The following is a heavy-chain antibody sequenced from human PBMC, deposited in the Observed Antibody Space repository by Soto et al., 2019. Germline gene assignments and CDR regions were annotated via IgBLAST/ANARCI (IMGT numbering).Heavy chain of an antibody. CDR2: IFYSGST. CDR3: ARHLTYCSAGSCYSDFPYYGMDV. V-gene: IGHV4-39*01. Sequence: PSETLSLTCTVSGGSISSSSYYWGWIRQPPGKGLEWIGSIFYSGSTYYNPSLKGRVTISVDTSKNQFSLKLSSVTAADTAVYYCARHLTYCSAGSCYSDFPYYGMDVWGQGTTVTVSS. J-gene: IGHJ6*02. D-gene: IGHD2-15*01. CDR1: GGSISSSSYY.